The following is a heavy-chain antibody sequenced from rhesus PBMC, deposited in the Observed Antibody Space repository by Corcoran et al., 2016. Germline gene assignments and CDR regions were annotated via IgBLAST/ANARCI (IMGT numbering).Heavy chain of an antibody. CDR3: TRVTVGVGSDV. V-gene: IGHV4-127*01. CDR2: SGGSRGST. CDR1: GYSISSGSG. Sequence: QVQLQESGPGLVKPSETLSLACAVSGYSISSGSGWSWIRQPPGKGLEWIGYSGGSRGSTNYNPALKSRVTLSVDTSKNQLSLKLSAVTAADTAVYYCTRVTVGVGSDVWGRGVLVTVSP. J-gene: IGHJ5-2*02. D-gene: IGHD4-23*01.